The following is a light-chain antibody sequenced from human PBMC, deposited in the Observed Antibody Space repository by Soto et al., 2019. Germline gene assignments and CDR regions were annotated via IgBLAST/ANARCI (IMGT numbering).Light chain of an antibody. Sequence: QSVLTQPPSASGSPRQSVTISCTGTGSDIGGYNFVSWYQQHPGKAPKLMIFEVNKRPSGVPDRFSGFKSGNTAFLRVSGLQTDDEADYYCSSFAGSANLLFGGGTKLTVL. J-gene: IGLJ2*01. CDR1: GSDIGGYNF. CDR3: SSFAGSANLL. V-gene: IGLV2-8*01. CDR2: EVN.